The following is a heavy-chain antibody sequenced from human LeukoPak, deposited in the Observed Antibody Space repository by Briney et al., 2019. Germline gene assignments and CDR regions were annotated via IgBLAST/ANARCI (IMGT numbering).Heavy chain of an antibody. CDR2: ISISSSYT. Sequence: PGGSLRLSCAAYGFTFSDYYMSWVRQDPGKGREWDSYISISSSYTNYSYSVTGRFTISRDNANNSLYLQMNSLRAEDTAVYYCARVRKYSSGWYDAFDIWGQGTMVTVSS. J-gene: IGHJ3*02. V-gene: IGHV3-11*05. D-gene: IGHD6-19*01. CDR3: ARVRKYSSGWYDAFDI. CDR1: GFTFSDYY.